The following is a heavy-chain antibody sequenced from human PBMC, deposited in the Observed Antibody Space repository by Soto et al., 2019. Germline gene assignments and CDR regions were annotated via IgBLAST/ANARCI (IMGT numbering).Heavy chain of an antibody. CDR3: VKDGSINGYSGQFRH. CDR1: GFTFDDYA. J-gene: IGHJ1*01. D-gene: IGHD1-26*01. V-gene: IGHV3-9*01. Sequence: EVQLVESGGGLVQPGRSLRLSCAASGFTFDDYAMHCVRQVPGKGLAWVSGINWNSGRIGDGVSVKGGFAMSRDNAKNSLHLEVNTLGAEDTDVYYCVKDGSINGYSGQFRHWGVGTLVTVSS. CDR2: INWNSGRI.